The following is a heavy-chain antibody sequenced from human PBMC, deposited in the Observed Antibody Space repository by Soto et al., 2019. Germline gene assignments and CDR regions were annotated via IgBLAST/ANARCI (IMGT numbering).Heavy chain of an antibody. CDR2: IGDNSAIA. CDR3: VNFAGFTFSYYYMDV. V-gene: IGHV3-23*01. Sequence: EVQLLESGGGLVQRGGSLRLSCAASGFTFSSYAMSWVRQAPGKGLEWVSGIGDNSAIAYYADSVKGRFTISRDTSKNTLYLQMNSLRAEDTAVYYCVNFAGFTFSYYYMDVWGKGTTVTVSS. CDR1: GFTFSSYA. J-gene: IGHJ6*03.